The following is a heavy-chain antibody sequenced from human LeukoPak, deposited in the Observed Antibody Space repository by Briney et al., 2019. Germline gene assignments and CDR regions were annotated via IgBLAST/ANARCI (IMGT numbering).Heavy chain of an antibody. Sequence: ASVKVSCKASGYSLSDYHLHWVRQAPGQGLEWMGDINPGNGATKYAQKFQGRVTMTRDTSISTVYMDLSGLTPDDTAVYYCARDPQYTFGYPTYDCWGQRTLVTVSS. J-gene: IGHJ4*02. CDR1: GYSLSDYH. D-gene: IGHD2-2*03. V-gene: IGHV1-2*02. CDR3: ARDPQYTFGYPTYDC. CDR2: INPGNGAT.